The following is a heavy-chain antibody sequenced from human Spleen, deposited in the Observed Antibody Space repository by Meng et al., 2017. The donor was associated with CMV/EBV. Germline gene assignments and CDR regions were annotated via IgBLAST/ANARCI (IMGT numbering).Heavy chain of an antibody. CDR1: GGCISSDRW. J-gene: IGHJ3*02. CDR3: TRRGDYGGAFDI. D-gene: IGHD4-17*01. CDR2: VYHSGST. Sequence: SVSGGCISSDRWWSWVRQPPGEGLEWIRQVYHSGSTTYNPSLKGRVTISIDKSKRQFSLRLRSVTAADTAVYYCTRRGDYGGAFDIWGQGTRVTVSS. V-gene: IGHV4-4*02.